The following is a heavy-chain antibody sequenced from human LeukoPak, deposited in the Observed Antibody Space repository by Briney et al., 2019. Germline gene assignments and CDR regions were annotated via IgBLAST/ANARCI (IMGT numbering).Heavy chain of an antibody. J-gene: IGHJ4*02. Sequence: SETLSLTCTVSGGSISSYYWSWIRQPPGKGLEWIGYIYYSGSTYYNPSLKSRVTISVDTSKNQFSLKLSSVTAADTAVYYCARGMLEEQQLAQFDYWGQGTLVTVSS. CDR2: IYYSGST. V-gene: IGHV4-59*12. CDR1: GGSISSYY. CDR3: ARGMLEEQQLAQFDY. D-gene: IGHD6-13*01.